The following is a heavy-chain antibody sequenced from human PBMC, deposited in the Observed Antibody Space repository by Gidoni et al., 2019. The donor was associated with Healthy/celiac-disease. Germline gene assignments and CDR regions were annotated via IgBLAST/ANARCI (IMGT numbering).Heavy chain of an antibody. D-gene: IGHD3-3*01. CDR2: IYYSGST. CDR1: GGSISSYY. Sequence: QVQLQESGPGLVKPSETLSLTCTVSGGSISSYYWSWIRQPPGKGLEWIGYIYYSGSTNYNPSLKSRVTISVDTSKNQFSLKLSSVTAADTAVYYCARVDFWSGFAPDYWGQGTLVTVSS. V-gene: IGHV4-59*01. CDR3: ARVDFWSGFAPDY. J-gene: IGHJ4*02.